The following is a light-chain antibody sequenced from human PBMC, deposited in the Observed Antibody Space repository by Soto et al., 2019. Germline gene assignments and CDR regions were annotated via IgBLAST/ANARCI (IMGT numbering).Light chain of an antibody. V-gene: IGKV1-27*01. CDR1: QDISHY. Sequence: DIQMTQSPSSLSASVGDRVTITCRASQDISHYLAWYQQTPGKVPKLLIYAASTLQSGVPSRFSGSGSGTDFTLTISSLQPEDFATYYCQKFDSAPLTFGGGTKVDIK. CDR3: QKFDSAPLT. J-gene: IGKJ4*01. CDR2: AAS.